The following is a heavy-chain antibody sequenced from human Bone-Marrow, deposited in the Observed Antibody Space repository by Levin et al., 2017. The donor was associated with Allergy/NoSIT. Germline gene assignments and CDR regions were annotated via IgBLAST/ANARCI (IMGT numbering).Heavy chain of an antibody. D-gene: IGHD6-19*01. J-gene: IGHJ4*02. CDR1: GFTFDDYA. V-gene: IGHV3-9*01. CDR3: AKDSKSEGIAVAGTRGFGGYFDY. Sequence: GGSLRLSCAASGFTFDDYAMHWVRQAPGKGLEWVSGISWNSGSIGYADSVKGRFTISRDNAKNSLYLQMNSLRAEDTALYYCAKDSKSEGIAVAGTRGFGGYFDYWGQGTLVTVSS. CDR2: ISWNSGSI.